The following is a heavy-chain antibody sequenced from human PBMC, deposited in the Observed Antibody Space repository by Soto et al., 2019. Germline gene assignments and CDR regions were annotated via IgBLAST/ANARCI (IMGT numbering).Heavy chain of an antibody. CDR1: GYSFPSYW. J-gene: IGHJ6*02. D-gene: IGHD4-4*01. CDR2: IYPGDSDT. Sequence: GESLKISCKGSGYSFPSYWIGWVRQLPGKGLEWMGIIYPGDSDTRYSPSLQGQVTISADKSISTAYLQWSSLEASDTAMYYCARRNHYSNYPNPYYYYGMDVWGQGTTVTVSS. CDR3: ARRNHYSNYPNPYYYYGMDV. V-gene: IGHV5-51*01.